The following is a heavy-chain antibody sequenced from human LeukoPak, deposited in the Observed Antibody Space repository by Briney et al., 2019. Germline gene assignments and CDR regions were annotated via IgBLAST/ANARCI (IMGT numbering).Heavy chain of an antibody. J-gene: IGHJ4*02. D-gene: IGHD1-1*01. Sequence: PETLSLTCTVSGGSISSSSYYWGWIRQPPGKGLEWIGSIYYSGSTYYNPSLKSRVTISIDTSRNQFSLKLNSMTAADTAVYYCASKNGGVPVYWGQGTLVTVSS. CDR2: IYYSGST. CDR3: ASKNGGVPVY. V-gene: IGHV4-39*07. CDR1: GGSISSSSYY.